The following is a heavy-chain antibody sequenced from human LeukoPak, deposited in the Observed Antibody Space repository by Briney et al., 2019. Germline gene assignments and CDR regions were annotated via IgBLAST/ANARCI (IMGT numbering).Heavy chain of an antibody. CDR2: VHYSGTT. J-gene: IGHJ4*02. Sequence: SETLSLTCTVSGGSVSSGNYRWSWIWQPPGKELEWIGYVHYSGTTNYNPSLKSRVIISMDTSKNQFSLKLSSVTAADTAVYYCAREHDYGRFDYWGQGTLVTVSS. D-gene: IGHD4-17*01. CDR3: AREHDYGRFDY. CDR1: GGSVSSGNYR. V-gene: IGHV4-61*01.